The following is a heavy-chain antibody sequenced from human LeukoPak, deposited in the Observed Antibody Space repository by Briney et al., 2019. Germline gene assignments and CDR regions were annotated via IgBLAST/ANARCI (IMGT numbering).Heavy chain of an antibody. CDR3: ARGGIVVVPAARPLDY. D-gene: IGHD2-2*02. Sequence: GGSLRLSCAASGFTFSSYWMSWVRQAPGKGLEWVANIKQDGSEKYYVGSVKGRFTNSRDNAKNSLYLQMNSLRAEDTAVYYCARGGIVVVPAARPLDYWGQGTLVTVSS. V-gene: IGHV3-7*01. CDR1: GFTFSSYW. J-gene: IGHJ4*02. CDR2: IKQDGSEK.